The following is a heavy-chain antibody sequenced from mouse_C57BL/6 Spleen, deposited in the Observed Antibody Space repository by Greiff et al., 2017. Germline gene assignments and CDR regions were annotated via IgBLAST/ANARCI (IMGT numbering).Heavy chain of an antibody. J-gene: IGHJ3*01. CDR2: ISYDGSN. CDR3: ARSHYYGSSYWFAY. Sequence: EVKVEESGPGLVKPSQSLSLTCSVTGYSITSGYYWNWIRQFPGNKLEWMGYISYDGSNNYNPSLKNRISLTRDTSKNQFFLKLNSVTTDETSTYYCARSHYYGSSYWFAYWGQGTLVTVSA. V-gene: IGHV3-6*01. D-gene: IGHD1-1*01. CDR1: GYSITSGYY.